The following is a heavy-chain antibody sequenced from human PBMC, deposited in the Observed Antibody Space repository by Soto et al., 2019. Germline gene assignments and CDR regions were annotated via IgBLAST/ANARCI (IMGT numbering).Heavy chain of an antibody. CDR3: ARDRGFPPPAGSMDV. CDR2: IIPIFGTA. Sequence: ASVKVSCKASGGTFSSYAISWVRQAPGQGLEWMGGIIPIFGTANYAQKFQGRVTITADESTSTAYMELSSLRSEDTAVYYCARDRGFPPPAGSMDVWGQGTTVTVSS. J-gene: IGHJ6*02. D-gene: IGHD3-10*01. CDR1: GGTFSSYA. V-gene: IGHV1-69*13.